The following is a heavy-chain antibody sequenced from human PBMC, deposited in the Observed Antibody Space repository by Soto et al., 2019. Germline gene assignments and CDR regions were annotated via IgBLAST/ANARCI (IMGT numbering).Heavy chain of an antibody. V-gene: IGHV3-23*01. CDR1: GFTFSSHV. J-gene: IGHJ4*02. CDR3: AKGHDSLYWEGY. D-gene: IGHD2-8*02. Sequence: EVPVLESGGGLVQPGGSLRLSCVGSGFTFSSHVITWVRQAPGKGLAWVSSISANGGSTYYAASVMGRFTISRDKSSNTLSLQIRSLKAEDTTVYYCAKGHDSLYWEGYWGQGTLVTVSS. CDR2: ISANGGST.